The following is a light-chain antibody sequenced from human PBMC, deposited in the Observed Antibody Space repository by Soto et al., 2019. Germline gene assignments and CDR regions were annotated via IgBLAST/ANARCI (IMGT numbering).Light chain of an antibody. CDR1: QNIRSR. Sequence: DFQMTQSPSTLSASVGDRVTITCRASQNIRSRLAWFQQKPGKAPKLLIYDASSLESGVPQRFSGPGSGTEFTITISRLPTDDFSTYYCQQYHSYWTFGQGTKADIK. J-gene: IGKJ1*01. CDR3: QQYHSYWT. CDR2: DAS. V-gene: IGKV1-5*01.